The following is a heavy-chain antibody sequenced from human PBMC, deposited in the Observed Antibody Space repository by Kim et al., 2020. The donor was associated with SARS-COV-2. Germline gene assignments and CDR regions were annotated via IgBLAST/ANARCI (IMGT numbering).Heavy chain of an antibody. V-gene: IGHV4-38-2*02. J-gene: IGHJ5*02. CDR1: GYSISSGYY. Sequence: SETLSLTCTVSGYSISSGYYWGWIRQPPGKGLEWIGSIYHSGSTYYNPSLKSRVTISVDTSKNQFSLKLSSVTAADTAVYYCARVSHDSSGYQNWFDPWG. CDR3: ARVSHDSSGYQNWFDP. D-gene: IGHD3-22*01. CDR2: IYHSGST.